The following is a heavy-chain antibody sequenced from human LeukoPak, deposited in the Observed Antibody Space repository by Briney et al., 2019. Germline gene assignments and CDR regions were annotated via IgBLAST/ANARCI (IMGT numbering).Heavy chain of an antibody. CDR2: IYWDDGK. J-gene: IGHJ4*02. V-gene: IGHV2-5*02. CDR1: GFSFSTSGVG. Sequence: SGPTLVNPTQTLTLTCTFSGFSFSTSGVGVGWIRQPPGRALECLAVIYWDDGKRYSPSLTSNLTITKDTSNNQVVLTMTNMDPVDTATYYCAYTYNTGWKETIFDYWGQGTLVTVSS. D-gene: IGHD6-19*01. CDR3: AYTYNTGWKETIFDY.